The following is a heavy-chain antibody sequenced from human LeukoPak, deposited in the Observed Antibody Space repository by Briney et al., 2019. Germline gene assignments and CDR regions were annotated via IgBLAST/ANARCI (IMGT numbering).Heavy chain of an antibody. CDR1: GFTFSNYA. CDR3: AKHRYYDSSAYSH. J-gene: IGHJ4*02. V-gene: IGHV3-23*01. CDR2: IVGGGGTT. Sequence: GGSLRLSCAASGFTFSNYAMSWVRQAPGKGLEWVSSIVGGGGTTYYADSVKGWFTFSRDNSKNTLYLQMNSLRGEDTAVYYCAKHRYYDSSAYSHWGQGTLVTVSS. D-gene: IGHD3-22*01.